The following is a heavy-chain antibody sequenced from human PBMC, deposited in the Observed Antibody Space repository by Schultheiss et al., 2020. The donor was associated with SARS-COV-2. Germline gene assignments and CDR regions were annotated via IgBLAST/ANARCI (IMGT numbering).Heavy chain of an antibody. Sequence: SQTLSLTCAVYGGSFSGYYWSWIRQPAGKGLEWIGEINHSGSTNYNPSLKSRVTISVDTSKNQFSLKLSSVTAADTAVYYCARDRFVGSYGHYYFDYWGQGTLVTVSS. CDR2: INHSGST. J-gene: IGHJ4*02. D-gene: IGHD5-18*01. V-gene: IGHV4-34*01. CDR1: GGSFSGYY. CDR3: ARDRFVGSYGHYYFDY.